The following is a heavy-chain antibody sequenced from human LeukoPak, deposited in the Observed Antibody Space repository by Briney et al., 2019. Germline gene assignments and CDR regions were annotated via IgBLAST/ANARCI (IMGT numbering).Heavy chain of an antibody. CDR2: ISSSSSYI. V-gene: IGHV3-21*01. Sequence: GGSLRLSCAAFGFTFSSYSMNWVRQAPGKGLEWVSSISSSSSYIYYADSVKGRFTISRDNAKNSLYLQMNSLRAEDTAVYYCARETSPLGYCSSTSCPKSYGMDVWGQGTTVTVSS. D-gene: IGHD2-2*01. CDR1: GFTFSSYS. CDR3: ARETSPLGYCSSTSCPKSYGMDV. J-gene: IGHJ6*02.